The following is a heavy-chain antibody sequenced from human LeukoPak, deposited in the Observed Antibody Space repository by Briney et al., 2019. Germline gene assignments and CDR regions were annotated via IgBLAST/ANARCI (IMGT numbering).Heavy chain of an antibody. V-gene: IGHV3-23*01. Sequence: GGSLRLSCAASGFTFSNYAMNWVHQAPGKGLEWVSGISGRGESTYYADSVKGRFTISRDNSKNTLYLQMNNVRAEDTAVYYCARDGAAAASGTWAWGQGTLVTVSS. J-gene: IGHJ5*02. CDR3: ARDGAAAASGTWA. CDR2: ISGRGEST. D-gene: IGHD6-13*01. CDR1: GFTFSNYA.